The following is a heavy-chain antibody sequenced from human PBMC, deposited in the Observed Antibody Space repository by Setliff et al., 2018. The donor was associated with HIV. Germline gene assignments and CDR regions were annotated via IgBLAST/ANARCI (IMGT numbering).Heavy chain of an antibody. V-gene: IGHV4-61*09. D-gene: IGHD5-18*01. CDR3: AIDHVTNIAESGYGYTRIDP. CDR2: IYMRGGT. J-gene: IGHJ5*02. Sequence: KTSETLSLTCTVSGGSIISEISWWAWIRQPAGKGPEWLGQIYMRGGTDYNPSLEGRVTISLDTSKNQFSLKLTPVTAADTAVYYCAIDHVTNIAESGYGYTRIDPWGPGISVTVSS. CDR1: GGSIISEISW.